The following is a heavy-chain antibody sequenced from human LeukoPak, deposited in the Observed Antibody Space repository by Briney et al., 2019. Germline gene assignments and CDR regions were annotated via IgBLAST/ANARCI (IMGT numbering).Heavy chain of an antibody. J-gene: IGHJ5*02. CDR1: GGSISSSSYY. V-gene: IGHV4-39*07. Sequence: SETLSLTCTVSGGSISSSSYYWGWIRQPPGKGLEWIGGIYHSGSTYYNPSLKSRVTISVDTSKNQFSLKLSSVTAADTAVYYCARERGGGYSYGYKGSNWFDPWGQGTLVTVSS. CDR2: IYHSGST. D-gene: IGHD5-18*01. CDR3: ARERGGGYSYGYKGSNWFDP.